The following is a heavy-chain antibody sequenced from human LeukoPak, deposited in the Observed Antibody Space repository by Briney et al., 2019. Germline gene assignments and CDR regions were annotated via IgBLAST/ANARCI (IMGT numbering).Heavy chain of an antibody. CDR2: IYYSGST. CDR1: GGSISSYY. D-gene: IGHD6-13*01. CDR3: ARHPSSSWCDANWFDP. V-gene: IGHV4-59*04. J-gene: IGHJ5*02. Sequence: SETLSLTCTVSGGSISSYYWSWIRQPPGKGLEWIGYIYYSGSTCYNPSLKSRVTISVDTSKNQFSLKLSSVTAADTAVYYCARHPSSSWCDANWFDPWGQGTLVTVSS.